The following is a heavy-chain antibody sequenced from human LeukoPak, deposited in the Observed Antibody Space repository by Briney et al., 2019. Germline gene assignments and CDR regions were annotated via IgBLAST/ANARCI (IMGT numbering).Heavy chain of an antibody. CDR1: GGSLSNYY. Sequence: SETLSLTCTVSGGSLSNYYWSWVRQPPGKGLEWIGYIHYSGSTNYNPSLKSRVTISVDTSKNQFSLKLSSVTAADTAMYYCARDSYNYGSGSLDYWGRGTLVTVSS. V-gene: IGHV4-59*01. D-gene: IGHD5-18*01. J-gene: IGHJ4*02. CDR2: IHYSGST. CDR3: ARDSYNYGSGSLDY.